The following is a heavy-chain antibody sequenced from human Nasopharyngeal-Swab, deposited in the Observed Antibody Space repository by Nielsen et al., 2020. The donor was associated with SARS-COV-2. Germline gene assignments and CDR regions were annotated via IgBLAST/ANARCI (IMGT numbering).Heavy chain of an antibody. CDR2: ISWNSGSI. Sequence: LSLTCAASGFTFDDYAMHWVRQAPGKGLEWVSGISWNSGSIGYADSVKGRFTISRDNAKNSLYLQMNSLRAEDTALYYCAKDPGVQYYYGMDVWGQGTTVTVSS. V-gene: IGHV3-9*01. J-gene: IGHJ6*02. D-gene: IGHD3-3*01. CDR3: AKDPGVQYYYGMDV. CDR1: GFTFDDYA.